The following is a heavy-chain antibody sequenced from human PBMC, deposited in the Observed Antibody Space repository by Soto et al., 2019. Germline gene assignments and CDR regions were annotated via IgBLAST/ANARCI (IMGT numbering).Heavy chain of an antibody. CDR2: IIPIFATA. V-gene: IGHV1-69*12. J-gene: IGHJ6*04. Sequence: QVQLVQSGAEVKKPGSSVKVSCKASGGTFSSYAINWVRQAPGQGLEWMGGIIPIFATADYAQKFQGRVTITADESTTTAYMEPSSQRSEDTAGYYCAQCQLGVDYYDRMSVWAEGTTVPVCS. D-gene: IGHD3-16*01. CDR3: AQCQLGVDYYDRMSV. CDR1: GGTFSSYA.